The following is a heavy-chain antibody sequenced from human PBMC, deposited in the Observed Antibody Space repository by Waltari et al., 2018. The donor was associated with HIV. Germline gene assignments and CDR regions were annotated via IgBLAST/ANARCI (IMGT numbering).Heavy chain of an antibody. CDR2: INHSRST. D-gene: IGHD3-3*01. CDR1: GGSFSGYY. CDR3: ARGQDYDFWSGYYYDY. V-gene: IGHV4-34*01. J-gene: IGHJ4*02. Sequence: QVQLQQWGAGLLKPSETLSLTCAVYGGSFSGYYWSWIRQPPGKGLEWIGEINHSRSTNYNPSLKSRVTISVDTSKNQFSLKLSSVTAADTAVYYCARGQDYDFWSGYYYDYWGQGTLVTVSS.